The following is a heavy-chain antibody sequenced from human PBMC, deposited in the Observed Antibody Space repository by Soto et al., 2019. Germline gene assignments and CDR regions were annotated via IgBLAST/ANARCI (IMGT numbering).Heavy chain of an antibody. Sequence: QVQLVESGGGLVKPGGSLRLSCAASGFTFSDYYMSWIRQAPGKGLEWVSYISSSSSYTNYADSVKGRFTISRDNAKNSLYLQMNSLRAEDTAVYYCARDRDGYSGSIQGAFDIWGQGTMVTVSS. V-gene: IGHV3-11*06. D-gene: IGHD1-26*01. J-gene: IGHJ3*02. CDR2: ISSSSSYT. CDR1: GFTFSDYY. CDR3: ARDRDGYSGSIQGAFDI.